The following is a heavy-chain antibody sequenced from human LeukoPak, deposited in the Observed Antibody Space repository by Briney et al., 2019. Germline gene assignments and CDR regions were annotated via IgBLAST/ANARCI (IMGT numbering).Heavy chain of an antibody. CDR2: ISAYNGNT. V-gene: IGHV1-18*01. CDR1: GYTFSSYG. Sequence: ASVKVSCKTSGYTFSSYGINWVRQAPGQGLGWMGWISAYNGNTKYAQKLQGRVTMTTDTSTSTAYMELKSLRSDDTAVYYCARGEQQLHWFDPWGQGTLVTVSS. J-gene: IGHJ5*02. CDR3: ARGEQQLHWFDP. D-gene: IGHD6-13*01.